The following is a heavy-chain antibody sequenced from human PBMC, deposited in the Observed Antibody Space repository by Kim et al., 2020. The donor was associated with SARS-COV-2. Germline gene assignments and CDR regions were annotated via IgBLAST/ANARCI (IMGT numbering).Heavy chain of an antibody. D-gene: IGHD3-10*01. CDR3: ARVVGAPDYYGWGSSLDFDY. V-gene: IGHV1-2*06. J-gene: IGHJ4*02. CDR2: INPNSGGT. Sequence: ASVKVSCKASGYTFTGYYMHWVRQAPGQGLEWMGRINPNSGGTNYAQKFQGRVTMTRDTSISTAYMELSRLRSDDTAVYYCARVVGAPDYYGWGSSLDFDYWGQGTLVTVSS. CDR1: GYTFTGYY.